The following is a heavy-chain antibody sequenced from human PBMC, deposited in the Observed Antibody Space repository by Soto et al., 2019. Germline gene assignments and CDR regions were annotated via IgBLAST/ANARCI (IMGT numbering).Heavy chain of an antibody. V-gene: IGHV3-48*01. CDR3: AKVPWSIAARPHVFGYYYYYGMDV. J-gene: IGHJ6*02. CDR1: GFTFSSYS. Sequence: GSLRLSCAASGFTFSSYSMDWVRQAPGKGLGGVSYISSSSSTTYYADSVKGRFTISRDNAKNTRYLQMNSLRAEDTAVYYCAKVPWSIAARPHVFGYYYYYGMDVWGQGTTVTVSS. D-gene: IGHD6-6*01. CDR2: ISSSSSTT.